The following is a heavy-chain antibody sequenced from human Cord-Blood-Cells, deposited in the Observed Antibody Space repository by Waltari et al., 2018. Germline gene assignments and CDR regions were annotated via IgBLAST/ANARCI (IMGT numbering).Heavy chain of an antibody. CDR1: GGSFSGYY. CDR2: INHSGST. CDR3: ARTPTYYYDSSGYYYDY. J-gene: IGHJ4*02. V-gene: IGHV4-34*01. Sequence: QVQLQQWGAGLLKPSETLSLTCAVYGGSFSGYYWSWIRPPPGKGLEWIGEINHSGSTNYNPSLKSRVTISVDTSKNQFSLKLSSVTAADTAVYYCARTPTYYYDSSGYYYDYWGQGTLVTVSS. D-gene: IGHD3-22*01.